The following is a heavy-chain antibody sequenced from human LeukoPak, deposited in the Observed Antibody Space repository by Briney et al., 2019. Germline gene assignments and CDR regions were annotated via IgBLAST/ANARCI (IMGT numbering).Heavy chain of an antibody. CDR1: GGSISSGSYY. J-gene: IGHJ3*02. CDR2: VYTSGST. CDR3: ARGPYCSGGSCDSNDAFDI. D-gene: IGHD2-15*01. V-gene: IGHV4-61*02. Sequence: PSQTLSLTCTVSGGSISSGSYYWSWIRQPAGKGLEWIGRVYTSGSTNYNPSLKSRVTISVDTSKNQFSLKLSSVTAADTAVYYCARGPYCSGGSCDSNDAFDIWGQGTMVTVSS.